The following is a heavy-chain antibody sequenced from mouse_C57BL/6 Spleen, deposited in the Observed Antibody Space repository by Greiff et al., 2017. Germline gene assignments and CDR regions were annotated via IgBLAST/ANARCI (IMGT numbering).Heavy chain of an antibody. CDR1: GFTFCSYA. J-gene: IGHJ1*03. CDR2: ISDGGSYT. V-gene: IGHV5-4*01. Sequence: EVQLVESGGGLVKPGGSLKLSCAASGFTFCSYALSWVRQTPAKRLEWVATISDGGSYTYYPANVMGRFTNSRDNAKNNLYLKVSHLKSEDTAMYYCAREGGSRGHTTVVAPRDVWGTGTTVTVSS. D-gene: IGHD1-1*01. CDR3: AREGGSRGHTTVVAPRDV.